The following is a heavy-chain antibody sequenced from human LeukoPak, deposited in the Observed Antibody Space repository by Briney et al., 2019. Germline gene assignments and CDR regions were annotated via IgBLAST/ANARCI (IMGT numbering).Heavy chain of an antibody. J-gene: IGHJ4*02. CDR1: GGSISSYY. CDR3: ARDRGYCSSTSCLPSGLFDY. CDR2: IYYSGST. V-gene: IGHV4-59*12. Sequence: PSETLSLTCTVSGGSISSYYWSWIRQPPGKGLEWIGYIYYSGSTNYNPSLKSRVTMSVDTSKNQFSQKLSSVTAADTAVYYCARDRGYCSSTSCLPSGLFDYWGQGILVTVSS. D-gene: IGHD2-2*01.